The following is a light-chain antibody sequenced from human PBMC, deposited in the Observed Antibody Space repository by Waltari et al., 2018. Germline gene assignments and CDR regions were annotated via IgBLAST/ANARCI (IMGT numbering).Light chain of an antibody. J-gene: IGKJ2*01. CDR3: MQGTHWPYT. Sequence: DVVMTQSPLSLPGTLGQPASISCKSSQSLVHSDGNTHLNWFQQRPGQSPRRLIYRVSNRDSGVPDRFSGSGSDTDFTLKISRVEAGDVGVYYCMQGTHWPYTFGQGTKLDIK. CDR2: RVS. V-gene: IGKV2-30*02. CDR1: QSLVHSDGNTH.